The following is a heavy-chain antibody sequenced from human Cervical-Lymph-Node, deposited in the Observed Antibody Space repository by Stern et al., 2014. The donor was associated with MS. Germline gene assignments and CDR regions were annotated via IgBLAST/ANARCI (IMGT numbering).Heavy chain of an antibody. V-gene: IGHV4-31*03. D-gene: IGHD1-26*01. CDR1: GDSIINGGFY. Sequence: VQLEESGPGLLKPSQTLSLTCTVSGDSIINGGFYWNWIRQHPGMRLEWIGYISNSGRTSYNPSLKSRIAISADTSKNQFSLNLRSVSVADTAVYYCARGEGTTYEYYYGLDVWGQGTTVTVSS. CDR2: ISNSGRT. CDR3: ARGEGTTYEYYYGLDV. J-gene: IGHJ6*02.